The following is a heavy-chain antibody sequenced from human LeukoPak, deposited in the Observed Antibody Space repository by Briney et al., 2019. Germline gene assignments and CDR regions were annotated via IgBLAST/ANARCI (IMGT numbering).Heavy chain of an antibody. CDR1: GFTFSGSA. J-gene: IGHJ4*02. D-gene: IGHD3-22*01. CDR3: TMKLGSGYSADY. Sequence: TGGSLRLSCAASGFTFSGSAMHWVRQASGKGLEWVGRIRSKANSYATAYAASVKGRFTISRDGSKNTAYLQMNSLKTEDTAVYYCTMKLGSGYSADYWGQGTLVTVSS. CDR2: IRSKANSYAT. V-gene: IGHV3-73*01.